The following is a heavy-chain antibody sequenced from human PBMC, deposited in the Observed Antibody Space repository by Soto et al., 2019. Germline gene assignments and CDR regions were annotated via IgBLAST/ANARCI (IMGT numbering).Heavy chain of an antibody. CDR3: ARYQYSGYDSAYY. D-gene: IGHD5-12*01. V-gene: IGHV3-33*01. J-gene: IGHJ4*02. CDR2: IWYDGSNK. Sequence: QVQLVESGGGVVQPGRSLRLSCAASGFTFSSYGMHWVRQAPGKGLEWVAVIWYDGSNKYYADSVKGRFTIARDNSKNTLYLQMNSLRAEDTAVYYCARYQYSGYDSAYYWGQGTLDTVSS. CDR1: GFTFSSYG.